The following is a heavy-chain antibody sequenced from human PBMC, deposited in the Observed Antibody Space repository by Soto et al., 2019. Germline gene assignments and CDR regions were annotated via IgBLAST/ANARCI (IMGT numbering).Heavy chain of an antibody. V-gene: IGHV3-30-3*01. CDR3: ARDLSSLLRQWLDYHYYGMDV. CDR1: GFTFSSYA. Sequence: QVQLVESGGGVVQPGRSLRLSCAASGFTFSSYAMHWVRQAPGKGLEWVAVISYDGSNKYYADSVKGRFTISRDNSKNTLYLQMNSLRAEDTAVHYCARDLSSLLRQWLDYHYYGMDVWGQGTTVTVSS. D-gene: IGHD6-19*01. J-gene: IGHJ6*02. CDR2: ISYDGSNK.